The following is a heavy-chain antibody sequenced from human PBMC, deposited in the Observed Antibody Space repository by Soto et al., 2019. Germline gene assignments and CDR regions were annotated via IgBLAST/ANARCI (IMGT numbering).Heavy chain of an antibody. D-gene: IGHD2-15*01. Sequence: LRLSCAASGFTFSSYWMSWVRQAPGKGLEWVANIKQDGSEKYYVDSVKGRFTISRDNAKNSLYLQMNSLRAEDTAVYYCAYCSGGSCYWGVAFDIWGQGTMVTVSS. CDR1: GFTFSSYW. CDR3: AYCSGGSCYWGVAFDI. J-gene: IGHJ3*02. CDR2: IKQDGSEK. V-gene: IGHV3-7*03.